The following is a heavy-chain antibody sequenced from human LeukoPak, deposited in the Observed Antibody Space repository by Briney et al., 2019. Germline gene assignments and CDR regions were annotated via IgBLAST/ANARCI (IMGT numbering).Heavy chain of an antibody. D-gene: IGHD6-13*01. J-gene: IGHJ5*02. CDR3: ARVSKIWQQLVEFDP. V-gene: IGHV1-2*02. CDR1: GYTFTGYS. Sequence: ASVKVSCKASGYTFTGYSMHWVRQAPGQGLEWMGWINPNSGGTNYAQKFQGRVTMTRDTSISTAYMELSRLRSDDTAVYYCARVSKIWQQLVEFDPWGQGTLVTVSS. CDR2: INPNSGGT.